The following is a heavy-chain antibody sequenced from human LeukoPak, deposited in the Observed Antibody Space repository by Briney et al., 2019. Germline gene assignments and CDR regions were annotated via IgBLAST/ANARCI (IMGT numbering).Heavy chain of an antibody. CDR1: GYTFTSYD. CDR3: AMGVGAPEDLAVAADFDY. D-gene: IGHD6-19*01. CDR2: TNPNSGGT. Sequence: ASVKVSCKASGYTFTSYDINWVRQATGQGLEWMGWTNPNSGGTNYAQKSQGRVTMTRETAISTAYMELSRLRSDDTAVYYCAMGVGAPEDLAVAADFDYWGQGTLVTVSS. V-gene: IGHV1-2*02. J-gene: IGHJ4*02.